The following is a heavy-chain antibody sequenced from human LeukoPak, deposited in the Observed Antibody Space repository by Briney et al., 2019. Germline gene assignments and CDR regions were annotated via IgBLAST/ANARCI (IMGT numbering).Heavy chain of an antibody. D-gene: IGHD4-23*01. CDR2: TNPSGGST. Sequence: ASVKVSCMASGYTFTNYYMHWVRQAPGQGLEWMGLTNPSGGSTSYAEKFQGRVIMTRDMSTTTDYMELSSLRSEDTAVYYCARDNSIGGRGWWFDPWGQGTLVTVSS. CDR1: GYTFTNYY. J-gene: IGHJ5*02. CDR3: ARDNSIGGRGWWFDP. V-gene: IGHV1-46*01.